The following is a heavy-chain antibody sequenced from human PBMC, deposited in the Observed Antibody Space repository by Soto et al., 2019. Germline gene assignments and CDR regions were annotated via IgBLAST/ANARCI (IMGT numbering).Heavy chain of an antibody. V-gene: IGHV3-53*01. CDR1: GFTVSNNY. CDR2: IYSGGYT. Sequence: EVQLVESGGGLIQPGGSLRLSCAVSGFTVSNNYMSWVRQAPGKGLEGVSVIYSGGYTAYGDSVKGRFTISRDNSKNTQYPQKNSPGADAPAVYYGPTLPGGGGYWGQGTLVTVSS. D-gene: IGHD3-10*01. CDR3: PTLPGGGGY. J-gene: IGHJ4*02.